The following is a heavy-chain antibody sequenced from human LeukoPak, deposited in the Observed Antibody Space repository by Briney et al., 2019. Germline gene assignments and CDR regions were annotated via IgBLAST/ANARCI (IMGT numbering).Heavy chain of an antibody. Sequence: ASVKVSCKTSGYIFTSYDINWVRQATGQGLEWVGYINPKNGKTGYAQKFQGRVTMTTDTSTTTAFMELNSLRYDDTAVYYCARKLSGYSSTWYPDYWGHGTLVTVSS. D-gene: IGHD6-13*01. CDR1: GYIFTSYD. V-gene: IGHV1-8*01. CDR3: ARKLSGYSSTWYPDY. J-gene: IGHJ4*01. CDR2: INPKNGKT.